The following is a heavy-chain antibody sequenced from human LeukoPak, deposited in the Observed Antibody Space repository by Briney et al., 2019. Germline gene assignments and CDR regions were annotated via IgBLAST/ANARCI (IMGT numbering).Heavy chain of an antibody. CDR2: INPNSGGT. CDR1: GYTFTGYY. CDR3: ARDLDWNYEFYYFDY. J-gene: IGHJ4*02. D-gene: IGHD1-7*01. V-gene: IGHV1-2*06. Sequence: ASVKVSCKASGYTFTGYYMHWVRQAPGQGLEWMGRINPNSGGTNYAQKLQGRVTMTRDTSIRTAYMELSRLRSDDTAVYYCARDLDWNYEFYYFDYWGQGTLVTVSS.